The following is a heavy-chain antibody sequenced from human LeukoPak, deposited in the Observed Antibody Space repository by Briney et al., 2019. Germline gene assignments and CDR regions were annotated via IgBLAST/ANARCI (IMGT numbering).Heavy chain of an antibody. J-gene: IGHJ4*02. CDR1: GYTFTSYA. CDR3: ARALYYYDSSGYYAFPIDY. V-gene: IGHV1-3*01. Sequence: GASVKVSCKASGYTFTSYAMHWVRQAPGQRLEWMGWINAGNGNTKYSQKFQARVTITRDTSASTAYMELSSLRSEDTAVYYCARALYYYDSSGYYAFPIDYWGQGTLVTVSS. CDR2: INAGNGNT. D-gene: IGHD3-22*01.